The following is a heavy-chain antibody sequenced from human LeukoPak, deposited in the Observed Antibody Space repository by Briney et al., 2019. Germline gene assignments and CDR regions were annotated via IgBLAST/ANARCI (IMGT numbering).Heavy chain of an antibody. CDR1: GYPFTSYF. CDR3: ARDYYDSSGYYP. J-gene: IGHJ5*02. CDR2: INPSGGST. V-gene: IGHV1-46*01. Sequence: GASVKVSCKASGYPFTSYFMHWVRQAPGQGLEWMGMINPSGGSTSYTPKFQGRVTMSRDMFTSTVYMELSSLRSEDTAVYYCARDYYDSSGYYPWGQGTLVTVSS. D-gene: IGHD3-22*01.